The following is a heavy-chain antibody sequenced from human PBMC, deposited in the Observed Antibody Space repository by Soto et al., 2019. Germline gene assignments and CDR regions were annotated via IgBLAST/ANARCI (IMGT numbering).Heavy chain of an antibody. CDR3: AKDSMGSSWYYFDY. D-gene: IGHD6-13*01. CDR1: GFTFDDYA. CDR2: ISWNSGSI. V-gene: IGHV3-9*01. J-gene: IGHJ4*02. Sequence: ALRLSSSSSGFTFDDYAMHWVRQAPGKGLEWVSGISWNSGSIGYADSVKGRFTISRDNAENSLYLQMNSLRAEDTALYYCAKDSMGSSWYYFDYWGQGTLVTVSS.